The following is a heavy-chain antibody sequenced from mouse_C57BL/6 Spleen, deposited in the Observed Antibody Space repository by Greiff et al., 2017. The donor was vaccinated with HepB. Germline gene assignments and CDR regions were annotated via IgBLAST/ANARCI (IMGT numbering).Heavy chain of an antibody. D-gene: IGHD1-1*01. CDR2: IDPSDSET. Sequence: QVQLQQPGAELVRPGSSVKLSCKASGYTFTSYWMHWVKHRPIQGLEWIGNIDPSDSETHYNQKFKDKATLTVDKSSSTAYMQLSSLTSKDSAVYYCARSPHYYGSFFDYWGQGTTLTVSS. V-gene: IGHV1-52*01. CDR1: GYTFTSYW. J-gene: IGHJ2*01. CDR3: ARSPHYYGSFFDY.